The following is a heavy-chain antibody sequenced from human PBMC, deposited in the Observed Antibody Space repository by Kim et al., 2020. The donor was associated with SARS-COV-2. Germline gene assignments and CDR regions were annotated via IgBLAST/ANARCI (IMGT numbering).Heavy chain of an antibody. D-gene: IGHD3-16*01. CDR2: IYYSGGT. J-gene: IGHJ4*02. V-gene: IGHV4-59*01. CDR3: ARGPNRYYFDY. Sequence: SETLSLTCSVSGGSIKSYYWSWIRQPPGKGLELIGYIYYSGGTNYSPSLKSRVTISVDMSKNQFSLNLTSVTSADTAVYYCARGPNRYYFDYWGEGTLVTVSS. CDR1: GGSIKSYY.